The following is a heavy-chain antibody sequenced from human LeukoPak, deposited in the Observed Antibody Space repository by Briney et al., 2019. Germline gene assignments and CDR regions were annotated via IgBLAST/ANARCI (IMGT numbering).Heavy chain of an antibody. Sequence: ASVKVSCKASGYTFTSYGISWVRQAPGQGLEWMGWISAYNGNTNYAQKLQGRVTMTTDTSTSTAYMELRSLRSDDTAVYYCARVKYYYDSSGYYYFDYWGQGTLVTASS. J-gene: IGHJ4*02. CDR1: GYTFTSYG. V-gene: IGHV1-18*01. CDR3: ARVKYYYDSSGYYYFDY. D-gene: IGHD3-22*01. CDR2: ISAYNGNT.